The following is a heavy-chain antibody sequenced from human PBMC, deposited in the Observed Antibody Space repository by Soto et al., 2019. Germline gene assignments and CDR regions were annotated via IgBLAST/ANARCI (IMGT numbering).Heavy chain of an antibody. D-gene: IGHD1-1*01. CDR1: GYDFTTYG. Sequence: QVHLVQSGAEVKKPGASVKVSCKGSGYDFTTYGITWVRQAPGQGLEWMAWISAHNGNTDYAQKVQGRVTVTRDTSTSTAYVELRSLRSDDTAMYYCARGRYGDYWGQGALVTVSS. CDR2: ISAHNGNT. V-gene: IGHV1-18*01. J-gene: IGHJ4*02. CDR3: ARGRYGDY.